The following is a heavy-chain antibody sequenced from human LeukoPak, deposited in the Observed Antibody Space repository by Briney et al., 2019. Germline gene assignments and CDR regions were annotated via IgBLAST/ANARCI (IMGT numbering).Heavy chain of an antibody. CDR2: SRNKANRYTT. CDR3: ARGLGATLLDY. D-gene: IGHD1-26*01. J-gene: IGHJ4*02. CDR1: GFTSSDHY. Sequence: GGSLRLSCAASGFTSSDHYMDWVRQAPGKGLEWVGRSRNKANRYTTEYAVSVKGRFTISRDDSKNSLYLQMNSLKTEDTAVYYCARGLGATLLDYWGQGTLVTVSS. V-gene: IGHV3-72*01.